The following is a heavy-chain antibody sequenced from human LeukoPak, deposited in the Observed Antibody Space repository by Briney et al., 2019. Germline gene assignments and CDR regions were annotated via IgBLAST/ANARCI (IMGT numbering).Heavy chain of an antibody. Sequence: SQTLSLTCTVSGGSISSGGYYWSWIRQHPGKGLEWIGYIYYSGSTYYNPSLKSRVTISVDTSKNQFSLRLSSVTAADTAVYYCARQSRLRHIREFWFDPWGQGTLVTVSS. J-gene: IGHJ5*02. D-gene: IGHD6-25*01. CDR2: IYYSGST. V-gene: IGHV4-31*03. CDR3: ARQSRLRHIREFWFDP. CDR1: GGSISSGGYY.